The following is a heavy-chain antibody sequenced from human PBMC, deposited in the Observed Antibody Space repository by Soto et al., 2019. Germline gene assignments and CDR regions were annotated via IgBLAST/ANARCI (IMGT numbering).Heavy chain of an antibody. CDR2: ISRDGTNK. Sequence: LRLSCAASGFTFRSYAIHWVRQAPGKGLERVAVISRDGTNKYYVDSVKGRFTISRDNSKDTVYLQMNSLRDEDSAMFYCARSRSGAVADSFDFWGQGTLVTVSS. V-gene: IGHV3-30*04. CDR3: ARSRSGAVADSFDF. J-gene: IGHJ4*02. D-gene: IGHD3-10*01. CDR1: GFTFRSYA.